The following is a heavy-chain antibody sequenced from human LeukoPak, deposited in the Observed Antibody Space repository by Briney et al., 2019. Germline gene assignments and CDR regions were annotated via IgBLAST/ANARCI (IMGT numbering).Heavy chain of an antibody. CDR2: IYYSGST. CDR3: ARGTDLNFDY. D-gene: IGHD4-17*01. V-gene: IGHV4-59*01. CDR1: GGSISGYY. Sequence: SETLSLTCAVSGGSISGYYWSWIRQPPGKGLEWIGYIYYSGSTNYNPSLKSRVTISVDTSKNQFSLKLSSVTAADTAVYYCARGTDLNFDYWGQGTLVTVSS. J-gene: IGHJ4*02.